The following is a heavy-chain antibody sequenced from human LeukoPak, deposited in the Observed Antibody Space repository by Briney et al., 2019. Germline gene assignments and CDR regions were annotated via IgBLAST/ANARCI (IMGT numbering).Heavy chain of an antibody. V-gene: IGHV4-34*01. D-gene: IGHD3-10*01. CDR1: GGSFSGYY. J-gene: IGHJ4*02. CDR2: INHSGST. CDR3: ARARRGEFLDY. Sequence: PSETLSLTCAVYGGSFSGYYWSWIRQPPGKGLEWIGEINHSGSTNYNPSLKSRVTISVDTSRNQFSLKLSSVTAADTAVYYCARARRGEFLDYWGQGTLVTVSS.